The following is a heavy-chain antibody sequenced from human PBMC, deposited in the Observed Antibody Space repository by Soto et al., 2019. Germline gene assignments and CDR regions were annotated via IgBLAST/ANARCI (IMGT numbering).Heavy chain of an antibody. D-gene: IGHD2-2*01. V-gene: IGHV1-18*01. CDR3: ARAVPGPEAWFGP. Sequence: QVQLVQSGGEVKRPGASVKVSCKTSGYTFSNYGITWVRQALGQPLEWLGWISLYSDGTNYAQKFQGRVSMTTDTSTTTAYMELRSLRSDDTAVYYCARAVPGPEAWFGPWRQGTLVTVSS. CDR1: GYTFSNYG. CDR2: ISLYSDGT. J-gene: IGHJ5*02.